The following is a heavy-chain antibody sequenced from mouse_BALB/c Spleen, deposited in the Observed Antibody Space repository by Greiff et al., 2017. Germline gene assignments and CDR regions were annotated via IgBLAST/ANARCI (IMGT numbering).Heavy chain of an antibody. CDR1: GYSITSGYY. J-gene: IGHJ3*01. CDR3: ARGLPFAY. V-gene: IGHV3-6*02. D-gene: IGHD2-10*01. Sequence: EVKLQESGPGLVKPSQSLSLTCSVTGYSITSGYYWNWIRQFPGNKLEWMGYISYDGSNNYNPSLKNRISITRDTSKNQFFLKLNSVTTEDTATYYCARGLPFAYWGQGTLVTVSA. CDR2: ISYDGSN.